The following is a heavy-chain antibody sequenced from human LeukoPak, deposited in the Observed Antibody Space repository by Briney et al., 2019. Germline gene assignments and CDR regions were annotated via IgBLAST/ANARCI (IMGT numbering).Heavy chain of an antibody. CDR3: ARDLGITIFGVVTPGPMDV. V-gene: IGHV1-69*01. J-gene: IGHJ6*02. D-gene: IGHD3-3*01. CDR2: IIPIFGTA. Sequence: GGSLRLSCAASGFTFSDYYMSWIRQAPGKGLEWMGGIIPIFGTANYAQKFQGRVTITADESTSTAYMELSSLRSEDTAVYYCARDLGITIFGVVTPGPMDVWGQGTTVTVSS. CDR1: GFTFSDYY.